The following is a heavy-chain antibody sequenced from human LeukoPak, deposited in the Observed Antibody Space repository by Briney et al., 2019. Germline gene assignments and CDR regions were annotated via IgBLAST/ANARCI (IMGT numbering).Heavy chain of an antibody. CDR1: GGSFSGYY. V-gene: IGHV4-34*01. D-gene: IGHD3-10*01. J-gene: IGHJ4*02. Sequence: PSETLSLTCAVYGGSFSGYYWSWIRQPPGKGLEWIGEINHSGSTNYNPSLKSRVTISVDTSKNQFSLKLSSVTAAGTAVYYCARGKGFRGYYFDYWGQGTLVTVSS. CDR3: ARGKGFRGYYFDY. CDR2: INHSGST.